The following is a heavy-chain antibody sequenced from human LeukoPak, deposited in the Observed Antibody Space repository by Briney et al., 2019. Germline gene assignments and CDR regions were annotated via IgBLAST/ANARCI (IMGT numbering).Heavy chain of an antibody. J-gene: IGHJ3*02. CDR3: ARDSPGDYGDPLDAFDI. CDR1: GFTFSFYW. Sequence: GGSLRLSCAASGFTFSFYWMSWVRQAPGKGLEWVANIKKDGSEEYYVDSVKGRFTISRDNAKNSLYLQMNSLRAEDTAVYYCARDSPGDYGDPLDAFDIWGQGTMVTVSS. CDR2: IKKDGSEE. D-gene: IGHD4-17*01. V-gene: IGHV3-7*01.